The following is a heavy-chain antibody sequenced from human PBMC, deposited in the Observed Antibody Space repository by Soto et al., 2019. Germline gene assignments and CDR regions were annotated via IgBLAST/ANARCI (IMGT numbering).Heavy chain of an antibody. J-gene: IGHJ6*02. D-gene: IGHD5-12*01. CDR1: GGTFSSYA. Sequence: SVKVSCKASGGTFSSYAISWVRQAPGQGLEWMGGIIPIFGTANYAQKFQGRVTITAGESTSTAYMELSSLRSEDTAVYYCARDRNIVATIYNYYGMDVWGQGTTVTVSS. V-gene: IGHV1-69*13. CDR3: ARDRNIVATIYNYYGMDV. CDR2: IIPIFGTA.